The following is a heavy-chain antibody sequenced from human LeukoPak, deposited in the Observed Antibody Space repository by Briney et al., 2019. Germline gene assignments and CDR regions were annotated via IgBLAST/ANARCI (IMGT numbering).Heavy chain of an antibody. CDR1: VGTFSSYA. V-gene: IGHV1-69*05. J-gene: IGHJ6*03. CDR3: ARSDRDYAPGYYYYYMDV. Sequence: SVKVSCKASVGTFSSYAISWVRQAPGQGLEWMGGIIPIFGTANYAQKFQGRVTITTDESTSTAYMELSSLRSEDTAVYYCARSDRDYAPGYYYYYMDVWGKGTTVTVSS. D-gene: IGHD4-17*01. CDR2: IIPIFGTA.